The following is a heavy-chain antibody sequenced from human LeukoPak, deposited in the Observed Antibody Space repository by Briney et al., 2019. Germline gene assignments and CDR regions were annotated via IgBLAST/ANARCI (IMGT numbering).Heavy chain of an antibody. CDR3: ARAHSITMGKWFDP. Sequence: PSETLSLTCTVSGGSINSYYWSWIRQPPGKGLEWIGYIYDSGSTNYNPSLKSRVTISVDTSKNQFSLKLSSVTAADTAVYYCARAHSITMGKWFDPWGQGTLVTVSS. D-gene: IGHD3-10*01. CDR2: IYDSGST. CDR1: GGSINSYY. J-gene: IGHJ5*02. V-gene: IGHV4-59*01.